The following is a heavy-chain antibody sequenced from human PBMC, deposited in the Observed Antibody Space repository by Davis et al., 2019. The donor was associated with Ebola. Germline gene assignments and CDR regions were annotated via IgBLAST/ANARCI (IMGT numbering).Heavy chain of an antibody. D-gene: IGHD5-18*01. CDR3: ANYIQRGAFDV. V-gene: IGHV3-23*01. CDR1: GFTFSSYW. Sequence: GESLKISCAASGFTFSSYWMHWVRQAPGKGLEWVSAISASGDTTYYADSVKGRFTISRDNSKSTLCLQMNTLRAEDTAIYYCANYIQRGAFDVWGQGTMVTVSS. J-gene: IGHJ3*01. CDR2: ISASGDTT.